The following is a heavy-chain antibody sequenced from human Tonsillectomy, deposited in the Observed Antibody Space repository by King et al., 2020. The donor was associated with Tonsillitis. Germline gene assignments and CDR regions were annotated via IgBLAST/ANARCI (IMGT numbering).Heavy chain of an antibody. CDR2: ISGGGEST. Sequence: VQLVESGGGLVQPGGSLRLSCAASGFTFSSYAMSWVRQTPGKGLEWGSTISGGGESTYYADSVKGRFIISRDNSKNTLYLQMNSLRAEDTAVYYCAKDLLEPDYDFDYDAFDIWGQGTMVSVSS. D-gene: IGHD3-3*01. V-gene: IGHV3-23*04. CDR3: AKDLLEPDYDFDYDAFDI. CDR1: GFTFSSYA. J-gene: IGHJ3*02.